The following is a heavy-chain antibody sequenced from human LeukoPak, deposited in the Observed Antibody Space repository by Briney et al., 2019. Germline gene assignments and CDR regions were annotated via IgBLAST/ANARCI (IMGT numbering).Heavy chain of an antibody. CDR2: MNPNSGNT. Sequence: GASVKVSCKASGYTFTSYDINWVRQATGQGREWMGWMNPNSGNTGYAQKFQGRVTMTRNTSISTAYMELSSLRSEDTAVYYCARKYNVRGWYYYYYMDVWGKGTTVTVSS. CDR3: ARKYNVRGWYYYYYMDV. CDR1: GYTFTSYD. V-gene: IGHV1-8*01. D-gene: IGHD3-10*02. J-gene: IGHJ6*03.